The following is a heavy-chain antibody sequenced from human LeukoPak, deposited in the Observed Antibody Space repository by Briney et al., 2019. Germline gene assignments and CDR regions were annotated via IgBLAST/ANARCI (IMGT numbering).Heavy chain of an antibody. V-gene: IGHV4-39*07. CDR2: IYYSGST. CDR3: ARTEAAGRFLDY. J-gene: IGHJ4*02. CDR1: GGSISSSSYY. Sequence: SETLSFTCTVSGGSISSSSYYWGWIRQPPGKGLEWIGSIYYSGSTYYNPSLKSRVTISVDTSKNQFSLKLSSVTAADTAVYYCARTEAAGRFLDYWDQGALVTVSS. D-gene: IGHD6-13*01.